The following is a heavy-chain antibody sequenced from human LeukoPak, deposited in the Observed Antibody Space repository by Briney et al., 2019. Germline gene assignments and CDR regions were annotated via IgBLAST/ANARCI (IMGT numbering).Heavy chain of an antibody. J-gene: IGHJ4*02. D-gene: IGHD2-15*01. CDR3: AKGYCSGGSCYSSYYFDY. Sequence: GGSLRLSCAASGFTFSSYSMNWVRQAPGKGLEWVSSISSSSSYIYYADSVKGRFTISRDNAKNTLYLQMNSLRAEDTAVYYCAKGYCSGGSCYSSYYFDYWGQGTLVTVSS. V-gene: IGHV3-21*01. CDR1: GFTFSSYS. CDR2: ISSSSSYI.